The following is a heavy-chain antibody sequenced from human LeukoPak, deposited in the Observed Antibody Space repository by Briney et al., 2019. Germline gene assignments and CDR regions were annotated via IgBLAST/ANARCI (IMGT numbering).Heavy chain of an antibody. CDR1: GDSVSSNSVA. D-gene: IGHD3-3*01. Sequence: SQTLSLTCAISGDSVSSNSVAWNWIRQSPSRGLEWLGRTYYRSKWYNDYAVSVKSRITINPDTSKNQFSLQLNSMTPEDTAVYYCARNEALEWLLYWFDPRGQGTLVTVSS. V-gene: IGHV6-1*01. J-gene: IGHJ5*02. CDR3: ARNEALEWLLYWFDP. CDR2: TYYRSKWYN.